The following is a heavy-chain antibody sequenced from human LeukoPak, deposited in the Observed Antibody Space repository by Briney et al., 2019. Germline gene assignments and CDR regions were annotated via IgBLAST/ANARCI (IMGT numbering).Heavy chain of an antibody. Sequence: AXXXXSCKASGYTFTGYYMHWVRQAPGQGLEWMGWINPNSGGTNYAQKFQGRVTMTRDTSISTAYMELSRLRSDDTAVYYCARGLRFLESDYWGQGTLVTVSS. J-gene: IGHJ4*02. CDR1: GYTFTGYY. V-gene: IGHV1-2*02. CDR3: ARGLRFLESDY. D-gene: IGHD3-3*01. CDR2: INPNSGGT.